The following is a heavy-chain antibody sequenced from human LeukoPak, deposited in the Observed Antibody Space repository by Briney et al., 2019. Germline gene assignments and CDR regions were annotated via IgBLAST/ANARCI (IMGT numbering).Heavy chain of an antibody. J-gene: IGHJ4*02. V-gene: IGHV1-18*01. CDR1: GYTFTNYD. Sequence: ASVKVSCRASGYTFTNYDISWVRQAPGQGLEWMGWISAYSGNRNYVQRLQGRVTMTTDTSTSTAYMELRSLRSDDTAVYYCARALRDYYDSSGYYYLDYWGQGTLVTVSS. CDR3: ARALRDYYDSSGYYYLDY. CDR2: ISAYSGNR. D-gene: IGHD3-22*01.